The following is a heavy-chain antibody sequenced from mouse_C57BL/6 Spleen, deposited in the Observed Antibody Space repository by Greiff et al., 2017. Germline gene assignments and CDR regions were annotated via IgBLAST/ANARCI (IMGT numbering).Heavy chain of an antibody. CDR3: TGSYYGPY. CDR2: IRLKSDNYAT. J-gene: IGHJ3*01. V-gene: IGHV6-3*01. D-gene: IGHD2-10*01. Sequence: DVMLVESGGGLVQPGGSMKLSCVASGFTFSNYWMNWVRQSPEKGLEWVAQIRLKSDNYATHYAESVKGRFTISRDDSKSSVYLQMNNLRAEDTGIYYCTGSYYGPYWGQGTLVTVSA. CDR1: GFTFSNYW.